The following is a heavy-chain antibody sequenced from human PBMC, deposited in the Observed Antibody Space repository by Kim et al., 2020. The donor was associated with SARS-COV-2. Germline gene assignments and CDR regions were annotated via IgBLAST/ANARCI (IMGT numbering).Heavy chain of an antibody. D-gene: IGHD6-13*01. Sequence: SETLSLTCTVSGGSISSSSYYWGWIRQPPGKGLEWIGSIYYSGSTYYNPSIKSRVTISVDTSKNQFSLKLSSVTAADTAVYYCAGEAAAGKYYYYYGMDVWGQGTTVTVSS. V-gene: IGHV4-39*01. CDR2: IYYSGST. J-gene: IGHJ6*02. CDR3: AGEAAAGKYYYYYGMDV. CDR1: GGSISSSSYY.